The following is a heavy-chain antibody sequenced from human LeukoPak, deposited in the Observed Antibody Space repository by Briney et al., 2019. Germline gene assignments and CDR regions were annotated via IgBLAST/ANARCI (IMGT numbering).Heavy chain of an antibody. Sequence: GGSLRPSCAVSGFTFSSYWMSWVRQAPRKGREWVASIRHDESEKYYVDSVKGRFTISRDNAKNSLYLQMNSLRAEDTAVYYCARQGGNFDYWGQGTLVTVSS. J-gene: IGHJ4*02. V-gene: IGHV3-7*01. D-gene: IGHD2-15*01. CDR1: GFTFSSYW. CDR2: IRHDESEK. CDR3: ARQGGNFDY.